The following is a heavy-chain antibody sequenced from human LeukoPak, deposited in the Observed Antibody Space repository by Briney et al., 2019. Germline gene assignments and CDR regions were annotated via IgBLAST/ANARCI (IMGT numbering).Heavy chain of an antibody. V-gene: IGHV1-8*01. CDR2: MDPNSGNT. CDR1: GYTFTSYD. CDR3: ARLTAAALGTS. Sequence: GSVKVSCKASGYTFTSYDINWVRQATGQGLEWMGWMDPNSGNTGYAQRFQGRVTMTRNTSISTAYMELSSLRSEDTAVYYCARLTAAALGTSWGQGTLVTVSS. J-gene: IGHJ5*02. D-gene: IGHD6-13*01.